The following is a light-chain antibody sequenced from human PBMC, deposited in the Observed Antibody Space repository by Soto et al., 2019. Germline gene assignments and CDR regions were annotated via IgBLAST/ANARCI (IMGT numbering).Light chain of an antibody. J-gene: IGKJ5*01. CDR3: EGSSSWPPST. V-gene: IGKV3-15*01. CDR2: GAS. Sequence: LGSRASQSVRSNLAWYQQKPGQSPRLLIYGASTRATGIPARFSGSGSETEYAIALRSLHSYETAVSYCEGSSSWPPSTIRLGTRLEIK. CDR1: QSVRSN.